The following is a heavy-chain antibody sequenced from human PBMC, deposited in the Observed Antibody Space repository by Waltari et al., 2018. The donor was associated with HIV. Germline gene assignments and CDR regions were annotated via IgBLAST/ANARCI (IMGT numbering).Heavy chain of an antibody. J-gene: IGHJ2*01. CDR2: IYYSGST. V-gene: IGHV4-39*01. D-gene: IGHD1-26*01. CDR1: GGPLSIGINF. CDR3: ARHALRVGAAYWNFDL. Sequence: LQLQKSGPGLVTPSEPLSLPCPVSGGPLSIGINFGGWIRQTPGKGLEWIGSIYYSGSTYYNPSLKSRVTISVDTSKNQFSLKLSTVTTADTAVFYCARHALRVGAAYWNFDLWGRGTLVTVSS.